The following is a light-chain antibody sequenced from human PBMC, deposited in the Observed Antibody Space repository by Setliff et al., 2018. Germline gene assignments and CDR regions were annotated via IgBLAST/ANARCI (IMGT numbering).Light chain of an antibody. V-gene: IGLV1-51*01. J-gene: IGLJ1*01. CDR3: GTWDSSLSAGGV. CDR1: SSNIGNNY. Sequence: QSVLTQPPSVSAAPGQKVTISCSGSSSNIGNNYVSWYQQLPGTAPKLLIYDNNKRPSGIPDQFSGSKSGTSATLGITGLQTGDEADYYCGTWDSSLSAGGVFGTGTKGTVL. CDR2: DNN.